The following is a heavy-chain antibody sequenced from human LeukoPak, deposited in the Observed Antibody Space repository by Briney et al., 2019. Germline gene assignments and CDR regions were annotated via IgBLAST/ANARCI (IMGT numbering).Heavy chain of an antibody. D-gene: IGHD6-6*01. V-gene: IGHV3-11*01. Sequence: GGSLRLSCAASGFTFSDYYMSWIRQAPGKGLEWVSYISSSGSTIYYADSVKGRFTISRDNAKNSLYLRMNSLRAEDTAVYYCARVSSSSRYFDYWGQGTLVTVSS. CDR1: GFTFSDYY. J-gene: IGHJ4*02. CDR3: ARVSSSSRYFDY. CDR2: ISSSGSTI.